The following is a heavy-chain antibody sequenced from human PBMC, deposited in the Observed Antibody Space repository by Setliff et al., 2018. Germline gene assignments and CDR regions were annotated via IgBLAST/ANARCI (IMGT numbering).Heavy chain of an antibody. D-gene: IGHD4-4*01. Sequence: ASVKVSCKASGYIFTSYYIHWVRQAPGQGLEWMGLFNPSGGSTKYAEKFQGIVTLTRDTSTSTVYLDLSRLRFEDTAIYYCARGDHSNPCDYWGQGTLVTVCS. J-gene: IGHJ4*02. V-gene: IGHV1-46*01. CDR3: ARGDHSNPCDY. CDR1: GYIFTSYY. CDR2: FNPSGGST.